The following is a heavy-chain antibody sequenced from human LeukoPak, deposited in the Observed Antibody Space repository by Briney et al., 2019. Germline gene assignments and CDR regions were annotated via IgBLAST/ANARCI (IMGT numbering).Heavy chain of an antibody. J-gene: IGHJ6*03. V-gene: IGHV3-21*01. CDR1: GFAFSSYA. D-gene: IGHD6-19*01. CDR3: ARDFRAVAESYYYYNMDV. CDR2: ISSRSSYI. Sequence: GESLRLSCAASGFAFSSYAMNWARQAPGKGLEWVSSISSRSSYIYYADSVKGRFTISRDNAKNSLSLQMNSLSAEDTAVYYCARDFRAVAESYYYYNMDVWGKGTTVTVSS.